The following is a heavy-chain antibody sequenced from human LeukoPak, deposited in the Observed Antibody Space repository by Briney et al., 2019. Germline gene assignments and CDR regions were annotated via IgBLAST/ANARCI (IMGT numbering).Heavy chain of an antibody. J-gene: IGHJ4*02. CDR1: GDSVSNNRAA. CDR3: VKEDGSGWNNKFDY. V-gene: IGHV6-1*01. Sequence: SQTLSLTFAISGDSVSNNRAAWNWIRQSPSRGLEWLGRTYYRSKWYNDYAVSVKSRITINPDTSKNQFSLQLNSVTPEDTAVYYCVKEDGSGWNNKFDYWGQGTLVTVSS. D-gene: IGHD6-19*01. CDR2: TYYRSKWYN.